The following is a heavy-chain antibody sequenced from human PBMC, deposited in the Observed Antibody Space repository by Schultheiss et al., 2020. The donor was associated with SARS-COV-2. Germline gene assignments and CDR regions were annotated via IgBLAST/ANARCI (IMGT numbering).Heavy chain of an antibody. J-gene: IGHJ1*01. CDR1: GGSVSSGSYY. V-gene: IGHV4-61*01. CDR3: ASYYSSSWYYFQH. Sequence: GSLRLSCTVSGGSVSSGSYYWSWIRQPPGKGLEWIGYIYYSGSTNYNPSLKSRVTISVDTSKNQFSLKLSSVTAADTAVYYCASYYSSSWYYFQHWGQGTLVTVSS. D-gene: IGHD6-13*01. CDR2: IYYSGST.